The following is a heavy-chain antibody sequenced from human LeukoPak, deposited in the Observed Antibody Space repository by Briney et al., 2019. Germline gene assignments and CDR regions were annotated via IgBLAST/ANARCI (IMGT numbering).Heavy chain of an antibody. J-gene: IGHJ4*02. D-gene: IGHD4-23*01. CDR1: GDPISRGSFS. V-gene: IGHV4-30-2*01. Sequence: SETLSLTCTVSGDPISRGSFSWTWIRQAPGKGLEWIGYIYPRGSTYYNPSLKSRVNLSIDKSKNQFSLDLASVTAADTAVYYCDRFSPRAVGNYLDSWGQGTLVTVSS. CDR2: IYPRGST. CDR3: DRFSPRAVGNYLDS.